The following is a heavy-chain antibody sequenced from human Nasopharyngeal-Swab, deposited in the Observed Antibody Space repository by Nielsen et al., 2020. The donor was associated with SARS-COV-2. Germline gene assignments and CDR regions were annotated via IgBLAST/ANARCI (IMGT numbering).Heavy chain of an antibody. D-gene: IGHD4-23*01. J-gene: IGHJ4*02. CDR1: GYTFSSYW. CDR2: INIDGSVT. CDR3: TRDIGGKYGY. V-gene: IGHV3-74*01. Sequence: GGSLRLSCAASGYTFSSYWMHWVRQAPGKGLVWVSRINIDGSVTDYADSVKGRFTISRDNARNTLYLQRNSLRGEDTAVYYCTRDIGGKYGYWGQGNLVTVSS.